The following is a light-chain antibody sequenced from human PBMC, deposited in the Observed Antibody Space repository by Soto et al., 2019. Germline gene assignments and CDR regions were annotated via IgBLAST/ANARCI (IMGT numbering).Light chain of an antibody. CDR2: DAS. V-gene: IGKV1-39*01. CDR1: QSISNY. CDR3: QQSYTTPIT. J-gene: IGKJ5*01. Sequence: DIQMTQSPSSLSASVGDGVTITCRASQSISNYLNWYQQKPGKAPKLLIYDASSLQSGVPSRFSGSGSGTDFTLTISSLQSEDFASYYCQQSYTTPITFGQGTRLEIK.